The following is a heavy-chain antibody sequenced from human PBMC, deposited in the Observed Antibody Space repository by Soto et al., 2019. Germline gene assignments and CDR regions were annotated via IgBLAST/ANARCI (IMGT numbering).Heavy chain of an antibody. Sequence: EVQLVESGGGLVQPGGSLRLSCGASGFTFSSYWMHWVRQAPGEGLVWVSRINSDGSTRSYADSVKGRFTISRDNAKNTLFRQKNSLRAEDTAVYYCARVAYGAYHFDSGGQGTLVT. CDR2: INSDGSTR. D-gene: IGHD2-2*01. CDR3: ARVAYGAYHFDS. CDR1: GFTFSSYW. V-gene: IGHV3-74*01. J-gene: IGHJ4*02.